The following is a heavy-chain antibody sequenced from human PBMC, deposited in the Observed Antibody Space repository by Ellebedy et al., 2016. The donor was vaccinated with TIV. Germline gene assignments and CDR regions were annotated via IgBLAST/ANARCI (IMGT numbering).Heavy chain of an antibody. CDR3: AKSQEGATYFDY. V-gene: IGHV3-23*01. CDR2: ISGSGGNT. J-gene: IGHJ4*02. CDR1: GFSFSRYA. Sequence: GESLKISCAASGFSFSRYAMSWVCQASGKGLEWVSIISGSGGNTYHADSVKGRFTISRDDSKNTLYLQMNSLKAEDTAVYYCAKSQEGATYFDYWGQGTLVTVSS. D-gene: IGHD1-26*01.